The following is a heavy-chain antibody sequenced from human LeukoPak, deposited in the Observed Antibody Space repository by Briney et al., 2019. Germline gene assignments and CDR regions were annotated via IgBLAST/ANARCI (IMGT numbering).Heavy chain of an antibody. CDR1: GYSFARYG. J-gene: IGHJ4*02. V-gene: IGHV1-18*01. CDR3: AXXXXXXXGGNCYPHY. D-gene: IGHD2-21*01. CDR2: ITAYNGDT. Sequence: ASVKVSCKASGYSFARYGITWVRQAPGQGLEWMGWITAYNGDTKSAQKFQGRLTMTTDASTSTANMELKSLRSDDTAVYYCAXXXXXXXGGNCYPHYWGQGTLVTVSS.